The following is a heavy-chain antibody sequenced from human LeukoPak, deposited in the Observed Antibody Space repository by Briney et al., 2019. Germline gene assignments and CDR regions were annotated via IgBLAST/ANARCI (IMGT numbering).Heavy chain of an antibody. Sequence: GGSLRLSCAASGFSFSSYAMSWVRQAPGKGLEWVSTISSSGGSTYYADSVKGRFTISRDNSKSTLYLQMNSLRAEDTAVYYCAKATFASSWNLYFDYGAREPWSPSPQ. CDR3: AKATFASSWNLYFDY. V-gene: IGHV3-23*01. CDR1: GFSFSSYA. CDR2: ISSSGGST. D-gene: IGHD6-13*01. J-gene: IGHJ4*02.